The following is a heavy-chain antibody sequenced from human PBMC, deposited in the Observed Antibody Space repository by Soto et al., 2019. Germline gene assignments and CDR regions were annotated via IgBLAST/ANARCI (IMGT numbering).Heavy chain of an antibody. Sequence: GESLKISCAASGFTFGSYSMNWVRQAPGKGLEWVSSISSSSSYIYYADSVKGRFTISRDNAKNSLYLQMNSLRAEDTAVYYCARDNGIEAGFDIWGQGTMVTVSS. V-gene: IGHV3-21*01. CDR1: GFTFGSYS. D-gene: IGHD6-13*01. CDR2: ISSSSSYI. J-gene: IGHJ3*02. CDR3: ARDNGIEAGFDI.